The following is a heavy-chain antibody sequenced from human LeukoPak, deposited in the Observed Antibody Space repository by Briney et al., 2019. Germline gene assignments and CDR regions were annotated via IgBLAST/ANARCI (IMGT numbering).Heavy chain of an antibody. CDR1: AGSISTPY. CDR2: VFYGGMT. V-gene: IGHV4-59*11. D-gene: IGHD3-3*01. Sequence: SETLSLTCSVSAGSISTPYWHWIRQSPGKGLEWIGFVFYGGMTNYNPSLKSRVTISLDTSKNQLSLKLTSVTAADTAVYYCASGTVFGVITPQYFHYWGQGTRVTVSS. J-gene: IGHJ4*02. CDR3: ASGTVFGVITPQYFHY.